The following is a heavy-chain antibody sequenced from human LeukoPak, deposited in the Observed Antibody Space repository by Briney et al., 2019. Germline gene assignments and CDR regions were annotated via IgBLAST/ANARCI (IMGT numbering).Heavy chain of an antibody. D-gene: IGHD1-26*01. CDR2: INAGNGDT. Sequence: ASVKVSCTTSGYTFTSYVMHWVRQAPGQRLEWMGWINAGNGDTKYSQKFQGRVTITRDTSASTAYMELSSLRSEDTAVYYCARWERSGLSDYWGQGTLVTVSS. J-gene: IGHJ4*02. V-gene: IGHV1-3*01. CDR1: GYTFTSYV. CDR3: ARWERSGLSDY.